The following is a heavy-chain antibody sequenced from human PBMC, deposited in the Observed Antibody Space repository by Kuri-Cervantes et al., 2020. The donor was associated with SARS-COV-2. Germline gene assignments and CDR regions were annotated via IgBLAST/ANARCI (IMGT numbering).Heavy chain of an antibody. D-gene: IGHD3-3*01. CDR2: ISAYSGNT. Sequence: ASVKVSCKASGHTFTSYGISWVRQAPGQGLEWMGWISAYSGNTNYAQKLQGRVTMTTDTSTSTAYMELRSLRSDDTAAYYCARDSLERTMDVWGKGTTVTVSS. CDR1: GHTFTSYG. CDR3: ARDSLERTMDV. V-gene: IGHV1-18*01. J-gene: IGHJ6*03.